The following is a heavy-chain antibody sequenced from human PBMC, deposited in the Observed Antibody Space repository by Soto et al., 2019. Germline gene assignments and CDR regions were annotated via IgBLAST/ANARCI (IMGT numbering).Heavy chain of an antibody. D-gene: IGHD2-8*01. CDR1: GFTVSSNY. Sequence: GGSLRLSCAASGFTVSSNYMSWVRQAPGKGLEWVSVIYSGGSTYYADSVKGRFTISRDNSKNTLYLQMNSLRAEDTAVYYCARERPYCTNGVCYTPGFDYWGQGTLVTVSS. J-gene: IGHJ4*02. CDR3: ARERPYCTNGVCYTPGFDY. CDR2: IYSGGST. V-gene: IGHV3-53*01.